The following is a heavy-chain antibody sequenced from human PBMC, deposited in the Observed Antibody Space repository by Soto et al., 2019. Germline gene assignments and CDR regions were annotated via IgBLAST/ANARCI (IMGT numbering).Heavy chain of an antibody. CDR2: INPNSGST. D-gene: IGHD6-19*01. Sequence: QVQLVQSGAEVKKPGASVKVSCKASGYTFTAYYMHWVRQAPGQGLQWMGWINPNSGSTNYAQKFQGRVPMTRDTSISTASMELSRLRSDDTAVYYCARVPSRPWLAPYFAYWGKGPLVAVSS. V-gene: IGHV1-2*02. CDR3: ARVPSRPWLAPYFAY. CDR1: GYTFTAYY. J-gene: IGHJ4*02.